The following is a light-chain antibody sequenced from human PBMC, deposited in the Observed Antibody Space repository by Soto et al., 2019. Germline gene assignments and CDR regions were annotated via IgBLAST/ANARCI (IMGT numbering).Light chain of an antibody. J-gene: IGKJ4*01. Sequence: EIVLTQSPATLSLSPWERATLSCRASQSVSSSYLAWYQQKPGQAPRPLIYGASSRATGIPDRLSGSGSGTDFTLTINRLEPEDFAVYYCEQYDKSITFGGGTKVDIK. CDR2: GAS. CDR1: QSVSSSY. CDR3: EQYDKSIT. V-gene: IGKV3-20*01.